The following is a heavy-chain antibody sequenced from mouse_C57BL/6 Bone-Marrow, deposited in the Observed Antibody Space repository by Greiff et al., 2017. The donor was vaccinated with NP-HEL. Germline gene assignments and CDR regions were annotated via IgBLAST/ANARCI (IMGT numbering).Heavy chain of an antibody. CDR2: ISSGGSYT. CDR3: ARRDCYGSPYFDV. V-gene: IGHV5-6*01. Sequence: EVQGVESGGDLVKPGGSLKLSCAASGFTFSSYGMSWVRPTPDKRLEWVATISSGGSYTYYPDSVKGRFTISRDNAKNTLYLQLSSLKSEDTAMYYCARRDCYGSPYFDVWGTGTTVTVSS. J-gene: IGHJ1*03. D-gene: IGHD1-1*01. CDR1: GFTFSSYG.